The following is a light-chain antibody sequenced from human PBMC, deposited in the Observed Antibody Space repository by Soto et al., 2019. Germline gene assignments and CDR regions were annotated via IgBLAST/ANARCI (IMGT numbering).Light chain of an antibody. Sequence: QSVLTQPASVSGSPGQSITISCTGTSSDIGGSNYVSWYQQHPGKAPKFMIYEVSNRPSGVSDRFSGSKSGNTASLTISGLQAEDEAVYFCSSYTSSSTHVIFGGGTKVTVL. V-gene: IGLV2-14*01. CDR2: EVS. J-gene: IGLJ2*01. CDR1: SSDIGGSNY. CDR3: SSYTSSSTHVI.